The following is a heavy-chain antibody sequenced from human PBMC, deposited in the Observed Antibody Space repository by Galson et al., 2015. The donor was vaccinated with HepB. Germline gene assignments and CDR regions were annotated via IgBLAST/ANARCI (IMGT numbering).Heavy chain of an antibody. Sequence: SVKVSCKASGYTFSNHGFTWVRQAPGQGLEWMGWISAYNANTDNIQKVQGRVTMTTDTSMSTAYMELRNLRSDDTAVYYCARVGCGGDCYSEVDYWGQGTLVTVSS. CDR3: ARVGCGGDCYSEVDY. D-gene: IGHD2-21*01. CDR1: GYTFSNHG. V-gene: IGHV1-18*01. CDR2: ISAYNANT. J-gene: IGHJ4*02.